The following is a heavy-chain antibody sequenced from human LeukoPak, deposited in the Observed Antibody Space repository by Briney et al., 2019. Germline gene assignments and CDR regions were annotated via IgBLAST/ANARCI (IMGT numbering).Heavy chain of an antibody. CDR1: GGSISSYY. CDR3: ARSMVATTWFDP. D-gene: IGHD5-12*01. Sequence: LSETLSLTCTVSGGSISSYYWSWIRQPPGKGLEWIGYIYYSGSTNYNPSLKSRVTISVDTSKNQFSLKLSSVTAADTAVYYCARSMVATTWFDPWGQGTLVTVSS. V-gene: IGHV4-59*08. J-gene: IGHJ5*02. CDR2: IYYSGST.